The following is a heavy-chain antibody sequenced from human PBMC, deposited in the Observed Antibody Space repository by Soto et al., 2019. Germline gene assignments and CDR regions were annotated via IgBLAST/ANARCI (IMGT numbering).Heavy chain of an antibody. CDR1: GGSFSGYY. J-gene: IGHJ6*02. CDR2: INHSGIT. CDR3: ARGTIFGVVITLYYYYGMDV. V-gene: IGHV4-34*01. D-gene: IGHD3-3*01. Sequence: PSETLSLTCAVYGGSFSGYYWSWIRQPPGKGLEWIGEINHSGITNYNPSLKSRVTISVDTSKNQFSLKLSSVTAADTAVYYCARGTIFGVVITLYYYYGMDVWGPGTTLTVYS.